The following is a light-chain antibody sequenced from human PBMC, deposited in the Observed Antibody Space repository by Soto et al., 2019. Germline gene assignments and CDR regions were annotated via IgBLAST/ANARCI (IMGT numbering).Light chain of an antibody. J-gene: IGKJ1*01. Sequence: DIQMTQSPSTLSASVGDRVTITCRASQSISSWLAWDQQKPGKAPKLLIYKASSLERGVPSRFSGSGSGTEFTLTISSLQPDDFATYYSQQYNSYWTFGQGTKVEIK. CDR2: KAS. V-gene: IGKV1-5*03. CDR3: QQYNSYWT. CDR1: QSISSW.